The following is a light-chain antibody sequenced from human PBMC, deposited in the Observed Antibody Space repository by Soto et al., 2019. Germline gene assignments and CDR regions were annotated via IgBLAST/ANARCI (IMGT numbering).Light chain of an antibody. J-gene: IGLJ3*02. CDR1: SGSIASNY. CDR3: QSYDGAWV. V-gene: IGLV6-57*04. CDR2: EDN. Sequence: NFMLTQPHCVSESPGKTVTISCTRSSGSIASNYVQWYQQRPGSAPTTVIYEDNQRPSGVPDRFSGSIDSSSNSASLTISGLKTEDEADYYCQSYDGAWVFGGGTRSPS.